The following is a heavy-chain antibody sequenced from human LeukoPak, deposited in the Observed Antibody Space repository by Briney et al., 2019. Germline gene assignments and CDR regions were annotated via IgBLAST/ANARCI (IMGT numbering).Heavy chain of an antibody. D-gene: IGHD3-22*01. CDR1: GYTFTSYA. CDR3: ATGYYYDSSGYLWAFDI. J-gene: IGHJ3*02. CDR2: INAGNGNT. V-gene: IGHV1-3*01. Sequence: ASVKVSCKASGYTFTSYAMHWVRQAPGQRLEWMGWINAGNGNTKYSQKFQGRVTITRDTSASTAYMELSSLRSEDTAVYYCATGYYYDSSGYLWAFDIWGQGTMVTVSS.